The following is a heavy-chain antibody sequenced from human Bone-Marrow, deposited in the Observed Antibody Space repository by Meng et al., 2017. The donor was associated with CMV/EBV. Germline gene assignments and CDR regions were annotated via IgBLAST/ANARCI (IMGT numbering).Heavy chain of an antibody. Sequence: SETLSLTCTVSGGSISSSSYYWGWIRQPPGKGLEWIGSIFYSGSTYYNPSLKSRVTISVDTSKTQFSLKLTSVTAADTAFYYCARGRNYGGTYFDYWGQGLVTVSS. CDR3: ARGRNYGGTYFDY. D-gene: IGHD4-11*01. V-gene: IGHV4-39*07. CDR2: IFYSGST. J-gene: IGHJ4*02. CDR1: GGSISSSSYY.